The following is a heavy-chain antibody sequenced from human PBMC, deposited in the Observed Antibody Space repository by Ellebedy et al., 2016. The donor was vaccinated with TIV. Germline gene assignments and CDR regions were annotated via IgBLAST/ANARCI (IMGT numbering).Heavy chain of an antibody. CDR1: GFTFSSYA. J-gene: IGHJ2*01. CDR2: ISSNGGST. V-gene: IGHV3-64*04. CDR3: TRARPATNFWYHDL. D-gene: IGHD6-13*01. Sequence: GESLKISCSASGFTFSSYAMHWVRQAPGKGLEYVSAISSNGGSTYYADSVKGRFTISRDNTKNMLYLQMDSLRAEDTATYYCTRARPATNFWYHDLWGRGTLVSVSS.